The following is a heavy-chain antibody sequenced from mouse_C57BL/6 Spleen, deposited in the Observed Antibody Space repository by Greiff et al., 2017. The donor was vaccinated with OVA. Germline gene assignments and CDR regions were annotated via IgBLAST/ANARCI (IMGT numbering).Heavy chain of an antibody. CDR3: ARNLITTVVPHWYFDV. J-gene: IGHJ1*03. CDR1: GYAFSSYW. V-gene: IGHV1-80*01. Sequence: VQLQQSGAELVKPGASVKISCKASGYAFSSYWMNWVKQRPGKGLEWIGQIYPGDGDTNYNGKFKGKATLTADKSSSTAYMQLSSLTSEDSAVYFCARNLITTVVPHWYFDVWGTGTTVTVSS. CDR2: IYPGDGDT. D-gene: IGHD1-1*01.